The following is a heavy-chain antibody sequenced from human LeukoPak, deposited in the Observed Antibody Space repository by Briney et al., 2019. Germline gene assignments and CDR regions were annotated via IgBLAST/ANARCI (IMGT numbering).Heavy chain of an antibody. CDR2: IYYSGST. CDR3: ARFLEWLLLDY. V-gene: IGHV4-30-4*01. Sequence: PSQTLSLTCTVSGGSISSGDYYWSWTRQPPGKGLEWIGYIYYSGSTYYNPSLKSRVTISVDTSKNQFSLKLSSVTAADTAVYYCARFLEWLLLDYWGQGTLVTVSS. CDR1: GGSISSGDYY. J-gene: IGHJ4*02. D-gene: IGHD3-3*01.